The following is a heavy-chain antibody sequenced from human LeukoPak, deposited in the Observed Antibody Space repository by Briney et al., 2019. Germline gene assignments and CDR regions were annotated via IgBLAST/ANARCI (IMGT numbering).Heavy chain of an antibody. D-gene: IGHD5-12*01. CDR1: GGTFSSYA. Sequence: ASVKVSCKASGGTFSSYAISWVRQAPGQGLEWMGGIIPIFGTANYAQKFQGRVTITADESTSTAYMELSSLRSEDTAVYYCARGPLYGGYQAFVYYFDYWGQGTLVTVSS. V-gene: IGHV1-69*13. CDR2: IIPIFGTA. J-gene: IGHJ4*02. CDR3: ARGPLYGGYQAFVYYFDY.